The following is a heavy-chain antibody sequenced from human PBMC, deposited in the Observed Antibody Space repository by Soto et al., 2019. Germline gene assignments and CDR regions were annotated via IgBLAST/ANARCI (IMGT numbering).Heavy chain of an antibody. Sequence: EVQLLESGGGLVQPGGSLRLSCAASGFTFSSYAMSWVRQAPGKGLEWVSAISGSGGSTYYADSVKGRFTISRDNSKNTLYLQMNSLRAEDTAVYYSAKKTDGEVVITFYFDYWGQGTLVTVSS. D-gene: IGHD3-22*01. V-gene: IGHV3-23*01. CDR2: ISGSGGST. CDR3: AKKTDGEVVITFYFDY. J-gene: IGHJ4*02. CDR1: GFTFSSYA.